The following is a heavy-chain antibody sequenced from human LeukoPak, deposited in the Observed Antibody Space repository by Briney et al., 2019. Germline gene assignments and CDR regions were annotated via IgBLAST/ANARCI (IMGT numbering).Heavy chain of an antibody. Sequence: GGSLRLSCAASGFTFRSYAMSWVRQAPGKGLEWVLAISGSGTSTYYADSVKGRFTSSRDNSKNTLYLQMNSLRAEDTAVYYCEGTYYYDSSDDYWGQGTLVTVSS. CDR3: EGTYYYDSSDDY. CDR2: ISGSGTST. V-gene: IGHV3-23*01. J-gene: IGHJ4*02. D-gene: IGHD3-22*01. CDR1: GFTFRSYA.